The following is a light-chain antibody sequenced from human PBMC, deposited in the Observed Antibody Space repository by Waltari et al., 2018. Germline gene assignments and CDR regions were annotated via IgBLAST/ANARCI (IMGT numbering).Light chain of an antibody. CDR3: NSRDSSGNHVV. CDR2: GKT. CDR1: SLRSYY. V-gene: IGLV3-19*01. Sequence: SSELTQDPAVFVALGQTVRITCQGDSLRSYYASWYQQKPGQAPVLVIYGKTNRPSGIPDRFSGSSSGNTASLTITGAQAEDEADYYCNSRDSSGNHVVFGGGTKLTVL. J-gene: IGLJ2*01.